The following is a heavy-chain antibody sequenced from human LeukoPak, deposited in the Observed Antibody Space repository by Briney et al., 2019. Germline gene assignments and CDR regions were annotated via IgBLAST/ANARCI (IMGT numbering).Heavy chain of an antibody. D-gene: IGHD1-26*01. CDR2: IYCTGST. V-gene: IGHV4-59*01. Sequence: PSETLSLTCTVSGGSISSYYWSWIRQPPGKGLEWIGYIYCTGSTNYNPSLKSRVTISVVTSKNQFSLKLSSVTAADTAAYYCARNVGRWFDPGGQGTLVTVSS. CDR3: ARNVGRWFDP. CDR1: GGSISSYY. J-gene: IGHJ5*02.